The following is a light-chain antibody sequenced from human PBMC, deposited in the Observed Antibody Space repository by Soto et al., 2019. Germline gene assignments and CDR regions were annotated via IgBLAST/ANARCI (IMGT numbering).Light chain of an antibody. J-gene: IGKJ2*02. CDR2: DAS. CDR1: QTVSSGY. V-gene: IGKV3D-20*02. CDR3: QQRGKWPST. Sequence: EIVLTQSPVTLSLSPGERATLSCGASQTVSSGYLAWYQQRPGLAPRLLIYDASSRATGIPDRFSGSGSGTDFSLTISRLEPEDFAVYFCQQRGKWPSTFGPGTKVEMK.